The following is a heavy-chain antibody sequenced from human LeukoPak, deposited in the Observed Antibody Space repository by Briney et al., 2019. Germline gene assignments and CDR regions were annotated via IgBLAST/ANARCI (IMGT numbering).Heavy chain of an antibody. CDR2: IKQDGSEK. D-gene: IGHD3-10*01. CDR1: GFTFSSYW. J-gene: IGHJ6*03. Sequence: GGSLRLSCAASGFTFSSYWMSWVRQAAGKGLEWVANIKQDGSEKYYVDSVKGRFTISRDNAKNSLYLQMNSLRAEGTAVYYCARADMVRGVISYYYYYMDVWGKGTTVTISS. CDR3: ARADMVRGVISYYYYYMDV. V-gene: IGHV3-7*01.